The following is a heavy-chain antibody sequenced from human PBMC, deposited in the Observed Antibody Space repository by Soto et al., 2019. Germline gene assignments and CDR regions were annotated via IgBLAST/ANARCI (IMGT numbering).Heavy chain of an antibody. V-gene: IGHV3-30*03. J-gene: IGHJ6*02. CDR3: ATDYYGSGSYFVGLDYYYSGMDV. CDR2: ISYDGSNK. CDR1: GFTFSSYG. D-gene: IGHD3-10*01. Sequence: QVQLVESGGGVVQPGRSLRLSCAASGFTFSSYGMHWVRQAPGKGLEWVAVISYDGSNKYYADSVKGRFTISRDNSKNTLYLQMNSLRAEDTAVYYCATDYYGSGSYFVGLDYYYSGMDVWGQGTTVTVSS.